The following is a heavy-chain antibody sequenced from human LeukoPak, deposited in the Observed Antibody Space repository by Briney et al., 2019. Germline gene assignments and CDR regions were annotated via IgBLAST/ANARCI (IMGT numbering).Heavy chain of an antibody. Sequence: GESLKISCKGSGYSFTSYWIGWVRQMPGEGLGLVGIIYPGDSDTRYSPSFQGQVTISADKSISTVYLQWSSLKASDTAIYYCARGPTVNWFDPWGQGTLVTVSS. CDR1: GYSFTSYW. CDR3: ARGPTVNWFDP. D-gene: IGHD1-26*01. V-gene: IGHV5-51*01. J-gene: IGHJ5*02. CDR2: IYPGDSDT.